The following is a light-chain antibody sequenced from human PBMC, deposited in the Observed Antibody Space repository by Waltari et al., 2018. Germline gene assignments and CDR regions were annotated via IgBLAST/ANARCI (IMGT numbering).Light chain of an antibody. Sequence: EIVLTQSPATLSLSPGESATLSCRASQSVSSYLAWYQQKPGQAPRLLIYDASNRATGIPARFSGSGSGTDFTLTISSLEPEDFAVYYCQSLGTFGGGTKVEIK. CDR1: QSVSSY. J-gene: IGKJ4*01. CDR2: DAS. CDR3: QSLGT. V-gene: IGKV3-11*01.